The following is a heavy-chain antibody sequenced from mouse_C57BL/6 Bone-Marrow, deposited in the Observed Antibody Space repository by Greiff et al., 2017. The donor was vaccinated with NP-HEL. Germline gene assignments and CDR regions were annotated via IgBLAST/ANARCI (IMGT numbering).Heavy chain of an antibody. CDR1: GYTFTSYW. CDR3: ARKDPHYYGSSY. V-gene: IGHV1-55*01. J-gene: IGHJ2*01. CDR2: IYPGSGST. Sequence: VQLQQPGAELVKPGASVKMSCKASGYTFTSYWITWVKQRPGQGLEWIGDIYPGSGSTNYNEKFKSKATLTVDTSSSTAYMQLSSLTSEDSAVYYCARKDPHYYGSSYWGQGTTLTVSS. D-gene: IGHD1-1*01.